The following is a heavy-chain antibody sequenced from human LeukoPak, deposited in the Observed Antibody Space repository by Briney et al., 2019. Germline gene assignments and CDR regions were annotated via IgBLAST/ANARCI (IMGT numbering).Heavy chain of an antibody. J-gene: IGHJ4*02. CDR2: IYHSGST. Sequence: PSQTLSLTCTVSGGSISSGGYSWSWIRQPPGKGLEWIGYIYHSGSTYYNPSLKSRVTISVDRSKNQFSLKLSSVTAADTAVYYCAREVRDYFDYWGQGTLVTVSS. CDR3: AREVRDYFDY. D-gene: IGHD4-11*01. CDR1: GGSISSGGYS. V-gene: IGHV4-30-2*01.